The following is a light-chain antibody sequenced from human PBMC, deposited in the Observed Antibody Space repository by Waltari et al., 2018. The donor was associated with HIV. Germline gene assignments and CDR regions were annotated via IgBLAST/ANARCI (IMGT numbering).Light chain of an antibody. J-gene: IGLJ3*02. V-gene: IGLV3-19*01. CDR2: GEN. CDR1: SVSSSY. Sequence: SSSLPPHPPLSVALRQTVRITCQGASVSSSYAIWYQQKPGQAPVLVVYGENNRPSGTPDRSAGSSSGNTASLTIAGAQAEDEADYYCNSRDSSGHWFFGGGTKVTVL. CDR3: NSRDSSGHWF.